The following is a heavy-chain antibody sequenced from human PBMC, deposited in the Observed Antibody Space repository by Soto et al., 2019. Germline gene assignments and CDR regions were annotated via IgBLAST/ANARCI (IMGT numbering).Heavy chain of an antibody. CDR1: GYTFTSYA. D-gene: IGHD3-3*01. Sequence: VASVKVSCKASGYTFTSYAMHWVRQAPGQRLEWMGWINAGNGNTKYSQKFQGRVTITRDTSASTAYMELSSLRSEDTAVYYCARERRTAIFGVAPLGYWGQGTLVTVSS. CDR2: INAGNGNT. CDR3: ARERRTAIFGVAPLGY. V-gene: IGHV1-3*01. J-gene: IGHJ4*02.